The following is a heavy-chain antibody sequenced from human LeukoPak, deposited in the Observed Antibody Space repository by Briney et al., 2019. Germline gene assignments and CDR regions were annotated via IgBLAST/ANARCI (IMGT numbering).Heavy chain of an antibody. CDR3: AGVGVVAAPINWFDP. V-gene: IGHV1-2*02. D-gene: IGHD2-15*01. CDR1: GYTFTGYY. CDR2: INPNSGGT. J-gene: IGHJ5*02. Sequence: ASVKVSCKASGYTFTGYYMHWVRQAPGQGLEWMGWINPNSGGTNYAQKFQGRVTMTRDTSISTAYMELSRLRSDDTAVYYCAGVGVVAAPINWFDPWGQGTLVTVSS.